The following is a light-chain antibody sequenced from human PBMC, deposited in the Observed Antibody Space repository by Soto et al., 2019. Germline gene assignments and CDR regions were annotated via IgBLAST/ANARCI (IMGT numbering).Light chain of an antibody. CDR2: DAS. V-gene: IGKV3-20*01. CDR3: QQYGSSPRT. Sequence: EIVLTQSPGTLSLSPGERATLSCRASQSVSSSYLAWYQQKPGQAPRLLIYDASNRATGIPARFSGSGSGTDFTLTISSLEPEDFAVYYCQQYGSSPRTFGGGTKVDIK. CDR1: QSVSSSY. J-gene: IGKJ4*01.